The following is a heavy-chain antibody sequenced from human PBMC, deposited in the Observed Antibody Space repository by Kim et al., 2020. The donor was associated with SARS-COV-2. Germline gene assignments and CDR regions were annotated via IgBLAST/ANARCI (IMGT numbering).Heavy chain of an antibody. J-gene: IGHJ5*02. Sequence: SETLSLTCTVSGGSISSGGYYWSWIRQHPGKGLEWIGYIYYSGSTYYNPSLKSRVTISVDTSKNQFSLKLSFVTAADTAVYYCARDSSGWFDPWGQGTLVTVSS. CDR3: ARDSSGWFDP. D-gene: IGHD1-26*01. CDR2: IYYSGST. CDR1: GGSISSGGYY. V-gene: IGHV4-31*03.